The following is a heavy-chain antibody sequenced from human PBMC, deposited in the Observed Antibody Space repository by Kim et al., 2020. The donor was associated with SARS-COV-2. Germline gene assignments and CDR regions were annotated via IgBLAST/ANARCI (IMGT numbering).Heavy chain of an antibody. D-gene: IGHD3-9*01. CDR2: IYTSGST. Sequence: SETMSLTCTVSGGSISSYYWSWIRQPAGKGLEWIGRIYTSGSTNYNPSLKSRVTMSVDTSKNQFSLKLSSVTAADTAVYYCAREGILTGYDAFDIWGQGTMVTVSS. J-gene: IGHJ3*02. V-gene: IGHV4-4*07. CDR1: GGSISSYY. CDR3: AREGILTGYDAFDI.